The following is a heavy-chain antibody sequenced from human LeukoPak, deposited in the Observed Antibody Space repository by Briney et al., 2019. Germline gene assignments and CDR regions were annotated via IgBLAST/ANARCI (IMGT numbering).Heavy chain of an antibody. Sequence: SETLSLNCTVSGGSISSSSYYWGWIRQPPGKGLEWIGSIYYSGSTYYNPSLKSRVTISVDTSKNQFSLKLSSVTAADTAVYYCARQSSRYYGSTPDYWGQGTLVTVSS. CDR3: ARQSSRYYGSTPDY. V-gene: IGHV4-39*01. CDR1: GGSISSSSYY. D-gene: IGHD4-17*01. J-gene: IGHJ4*02. CDR2: IYYSGST.